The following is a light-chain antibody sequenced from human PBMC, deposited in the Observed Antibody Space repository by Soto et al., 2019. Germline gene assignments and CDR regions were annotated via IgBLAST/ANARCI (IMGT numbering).Light chain of an antibody. V-gene: IGKV1-33*01. J-gene: IGKJ5*01. Sequence: DIQMTQSPSSLSASVGDRVTLTCQASQDISDSLNWYQQKPGEAPKVLIFTASKLEVGVPSRFSGSGSGTQFTLTISSLQPEDIATYFCQQYHDLPNIFGQGTRLDVK. CDR1: QDISDS. CDR3: QQYHDLPNI. CDR2: TAS.